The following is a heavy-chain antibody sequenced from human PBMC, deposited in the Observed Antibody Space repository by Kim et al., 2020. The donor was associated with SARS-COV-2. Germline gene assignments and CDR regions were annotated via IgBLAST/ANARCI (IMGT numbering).Heavy chain of an antibody. CDR3: ARGYGSGRPIFGL. D-gene: IGHD3-10*01. CDR2: INTNTGNP. J-gene: IGHJ5*02. V-gene: IGHV7-4-1*02. Sequence: ASVKVSCKASGYTFTSYPMNWVRQAPGQVLEWMGWINTNTGNPTYAQGFTGRFVFSLDTSVSTAYLQISSLKADDTAVYFCARGYGSGRPIFGLWGQGTLVTVSS. CDR1: GYTFTSYP.